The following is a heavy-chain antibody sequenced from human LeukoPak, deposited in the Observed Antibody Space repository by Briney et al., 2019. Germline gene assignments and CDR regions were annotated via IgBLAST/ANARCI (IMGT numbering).Heavy chain of an antibody. D-gene: IGHD2-2*01. CDR3: ARDRGAVVVPAANPGFDP. J-gene: IGHJ5*02. Sequence: SETLSLTCAVYGGSFSGYYWSWIRQPPGKGLEWIGEINHSGSTNYNPSLKSRVTISVDTSKNQFSLKLSSVTAADTAVYYCARDRGAVVVPAANPGFDPWGQGTLVTVSS. V-gene: IGHV4-34*01. CDR1: GGSFSGYY. CDR2: INHSGST.